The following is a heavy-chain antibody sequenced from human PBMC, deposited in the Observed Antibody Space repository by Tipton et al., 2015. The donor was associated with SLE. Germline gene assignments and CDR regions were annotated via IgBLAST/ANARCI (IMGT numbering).Heavy chain of an antibody. Sequence: QVQLVQSGAEVKKPGASAKVSCKASGYTFTNFGISWVRQAPGQGLEWMGWISAYNGNTHYAQNLQGRVSMTTDTSTSTAYMDLRSLRSDDTAVYYCAREPPAIAAALMDVWGQGTTVTVSS. CDR3: AREPPAIAAALMDV. D-gene: IGHD6-25*01. J-gene: IGHJ6*02. V-gene: IGHV1-18*01. CDR2: ISAYNGNT. CDR1: GYTFTNFG.